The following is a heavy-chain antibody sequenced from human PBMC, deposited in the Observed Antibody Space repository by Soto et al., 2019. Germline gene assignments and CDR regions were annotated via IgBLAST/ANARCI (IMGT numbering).Heavy chain of an antibody. Sequence: QLQLQESGPGLVKPSETLSLTCTVSGGSISSSSYYWGWIRQPPGKGLEWIGSIFYSGSTYYNPSLKGRVTISVYSSKIQFSLKLSSVTAADTAGYYCARHLTYCSAGSCYSDFPYYGMDVWGKGTTVTVSS. V-gene: IGHV4-39*01. D-gene: IGHD2-15*01. J-gene: IGHJ6*04. CDR1: GGSISSSSYY. CDR3: ARHLTYCSAGSCYSDFPYYGMDV. CDR2: IFYSGST.